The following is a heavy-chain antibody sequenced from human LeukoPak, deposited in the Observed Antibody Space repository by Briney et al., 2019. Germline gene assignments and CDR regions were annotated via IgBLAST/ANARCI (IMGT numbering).Heavy chain of an antibody. CDR2: TSSSSSYI. D-gene: IGHD2-15*01. CDR3: AREENCSGGSCYFYYFDY. CDR1: GFTFSSYS. Sequence: GGSLRLSCAASGFTFSSYSMNWVRQAPGKGLEWVSSTSSSSSYIYYADSVKGRFTISRDNAKNSLYLQMNSLRAEDTAVYYCAREENCSGGSCYFYYFDYWGQGTLVTVSS. J-gene: IGHJ4*02. V-gene: IGHV3-21*01.